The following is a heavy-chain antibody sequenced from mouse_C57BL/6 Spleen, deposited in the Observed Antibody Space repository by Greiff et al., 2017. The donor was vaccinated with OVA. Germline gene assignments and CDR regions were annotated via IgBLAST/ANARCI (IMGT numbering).Heavy chain of an antibody. CDR3: ARGDYGSSSAWFAY. Sequence: EVQVVESGGGLVKPGGSLKLSCAASGFTFSDYGMHWVRQAPEKGLEWVAYISSGSGTIYYADTVKGRFTISRDNAKNTLFLQMTSLRSEDTARYYCARGDYGSSSAWFAYWGQGTLVTVSA. CDR1: GFTFSDYG. V-gene: IGHV5-17*01. D-gene: IGHD1-1*01. J-gene: IGHJ3*01. CDR2: ISSGSGTI.